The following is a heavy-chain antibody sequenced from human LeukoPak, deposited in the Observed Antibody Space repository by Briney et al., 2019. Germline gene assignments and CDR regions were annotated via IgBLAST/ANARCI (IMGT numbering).Heavy chain of an antibody. CDR1: GGSISSGGYY. V-gene: IGHV4-31*03. CDR3: AGVGYYGSGSNYNADYYYGMDV. D-gene: IGHD3-10*01. Sequence: SQTLSLTCTVSGGSISSGGYYWSWIRQHPGKGLEWIGYIYYGGSTYYNLSLKSRITISVDTSQNQFSLKLSSVTAADTAVYYCAGVGYYGSGSNYNADYYYGMDVWGQGTTVTVSS. CDR2: IYYGGST. J-gene: IGHJ6*02.